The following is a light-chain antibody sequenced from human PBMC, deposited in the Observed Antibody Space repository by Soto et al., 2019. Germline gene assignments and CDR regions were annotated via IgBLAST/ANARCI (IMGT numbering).Light chain of an antibody. Sequence: IVLTQSPDTLSLSPGERATLSCRASHSFSNSYLAWYQQKPGQAPRLLIYGSSTRATGIPDRFSGSGSGTDFTLTISRLEPEDFAVYYCQQYGRSPFTFGPGTKVDIK. CDR1: HSFSNSY. J-gene: IGKJ3*01. CDR2: GSS. V-gene: IGKV3-20*01. CDR3: QQYGRSPFT.